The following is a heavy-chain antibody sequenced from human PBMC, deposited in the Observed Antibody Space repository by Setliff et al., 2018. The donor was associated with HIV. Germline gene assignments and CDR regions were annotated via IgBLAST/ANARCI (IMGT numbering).Heavy chain of an antibody. D-gene: IGHD4-4*01. Sequence: GSLRLSCAASGFTFSSYAMHWVRQAPGKGLEWVAVVSYGGTNTYYADSVKGRFIISRDDSESTLFLQMDSLKTEGTAVYYCTRHSTDPWSLLDYWGQGTLVTVSS. V-gene: IGHV3-30*04. CDR1: GFTFSSYA. CDR2: VSYGGTNT. CDR3: TRHSTDPWSLLDY. J-gene: IGHJ4*02.